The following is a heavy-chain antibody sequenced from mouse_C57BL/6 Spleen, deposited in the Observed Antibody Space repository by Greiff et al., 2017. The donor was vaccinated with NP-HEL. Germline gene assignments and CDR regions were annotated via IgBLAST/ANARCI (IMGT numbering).Heavy chain of an antibody. D-gene: IGHD2-1*01. V-gene: IGHV1-74*01. CDR2: IHPSDSDT. J-gene: IGHJ1*03. Sequence: QVHVKQPGAELVKPGASVKVSCKASGYTFTSYWMHWVKQRPGQGLEWIGRIHPSDSDTNYNQKFKGKATLTVDKSSSTAYMQLSSLTSEDSAVYYCASYGNLWYFDVWGTGTTVTVSS. CDR1: GYTFTSYW. CDR3: ASYGNLWYFDV.